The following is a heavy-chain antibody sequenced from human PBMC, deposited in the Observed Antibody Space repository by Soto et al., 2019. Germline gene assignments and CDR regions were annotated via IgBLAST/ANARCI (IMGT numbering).Heavy chain of an antibody. J-gene: IGHJ5*02. D-gene: IGHD2-2*01. CDR2: IYTSGST. CDR3: ARGLWLVPAAKKVEGSNWFDP. Sequence: SETLSLTCTVSGGSIGSYYRSWIRQPAGKGLEWIGRIYTSGSTNYNPSLKSRVTMSVDTSKNQFSLKLSSVTAADTAVYYCARGLWLVPAAKKVEGSNWFDPWGQGTLVTLS. CDR1: GGSIGSYY. V-gene: IGHV4-4*07.